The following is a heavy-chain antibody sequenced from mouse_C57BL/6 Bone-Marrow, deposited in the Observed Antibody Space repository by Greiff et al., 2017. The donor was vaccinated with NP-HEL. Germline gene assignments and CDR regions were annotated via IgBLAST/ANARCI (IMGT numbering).Heavy chain of an antibody. CDR2: IDPSDSYT. CDR1: GYTFTSYW. Sequence: QVQLQQPGAELVKPGASVKLSCKASGYTFTSYWMQWVKQRPGQGLEWIGEIDPSDSYTNYNQKFKGKATLTVDTSSSTAYMQLSSLTSEDSAVYYCARGGLIYYDGSHFDYWGQGTTLTVSS. V-gene: IGHV1-50*01. J-gene: IGHJ2*01. CDR3: ARGGLIYYDGSHFDY. D-gene: IGHD1-1*01.